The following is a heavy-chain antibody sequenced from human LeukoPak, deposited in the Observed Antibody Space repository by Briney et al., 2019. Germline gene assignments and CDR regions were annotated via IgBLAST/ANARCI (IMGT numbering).Heavy chain of an antibody. CDR2: INPNSGGT. V-gene: IGHV1-2*02. J-gene: IGHJ4*02. Sequence: GASVKVSCKISGYTLTDLSIHWVRQAPGQGLEWMGWINPNSGGTNYAQKFQGRVTMTRDTSISTAYMELSRLRSEDTAVYYCARAGEIQLWLKFYRGQGTLVTVSS. CDR1: GYTLTDLS. D-gene: IGHD5-18*01. CDR3: ARAGEIQLWLKFY.